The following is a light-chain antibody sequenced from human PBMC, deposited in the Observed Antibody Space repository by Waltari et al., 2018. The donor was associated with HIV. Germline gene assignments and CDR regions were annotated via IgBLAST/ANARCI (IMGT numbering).Light chain of an antibody. CDR1: SSNIGSND. CDR2: RNT. Sequence: QSVLTQPPSASGTPGQRVTIPCSGSSSNIGSNDIYWYKQPPGTAPKLLIYRNTQRPSGVPDRFSGSKSGTSASLAISGLRSDDEADYYCAVWDDSLSGPVFGGGTKLTVL. CDR3: AVWDDSLSGPV. V-gene: IGLV1-47*01. J-gene: IGLJ3*02.